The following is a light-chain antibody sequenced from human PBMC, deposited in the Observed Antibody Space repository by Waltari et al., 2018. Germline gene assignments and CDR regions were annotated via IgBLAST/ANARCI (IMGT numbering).Light chain of an antibody. CDR1: QSVRNF. V-gene: IGKV3-11*01. CDR2: DTS. CDR3: QQRSNWPLT. J-gene: IGKJ4*01. Sequence: DTVLTQSPATLSLSPGERATLSCRASQSVRNFLAWYQQKPGQAPRLLIYDTSNRAPGIPARFSGSGFGTDFTLTISSLEPEDFAVYYCQQRSNWPLTFGGGTKVEIK.